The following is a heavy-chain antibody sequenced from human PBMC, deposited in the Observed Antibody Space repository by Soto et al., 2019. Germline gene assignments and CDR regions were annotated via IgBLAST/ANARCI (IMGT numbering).Heavy chain of an antibody. D-gene: IGHD3-16*01. Sequence: ASVKASCKASGSTFTGYYMHWVRQAPGQGLAWMGWINPNSGGTNYAQKFQGRVTMTRDTSLSTAYMELSRLRSDDTAVYSGATVAFGFSDRCYYGMDVWGQGTTVTVSS. V-gene: IGHV1-2*02. CDR3: ATVAFGFSDRCYYGMDV. CDR2: INPNSGGT. J-gene: IGHJ6*02. CDR1: GSTFTGYY.